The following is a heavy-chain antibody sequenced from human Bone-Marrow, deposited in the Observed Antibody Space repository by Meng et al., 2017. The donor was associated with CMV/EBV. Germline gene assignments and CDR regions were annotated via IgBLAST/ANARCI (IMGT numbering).Heavy chain of an antibody. D-gene: IGHD6-6*01. CDR3: VRGHAYSSSSLWFDP. V-gene: IGHV4-30-4*08. Sequence: LRLSCTVSGGSISSGDYYWSWIRQPPGKGLEWIGYIYYSGSTYYNPSLKSRVTISVDTSKNQFSLKLSSVTAADTAVYYCVRGHAYSSSSLWFDPWGQGALVTVSS. CDR2: IYYSGST. CDR1: GGSISSGDYY. J-gene: IGHJ5*02.